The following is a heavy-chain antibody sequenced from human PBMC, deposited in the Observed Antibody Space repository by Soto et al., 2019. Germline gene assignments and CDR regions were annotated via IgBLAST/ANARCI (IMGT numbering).Heavy chain of an antibody. Sequence: GGSLRLSCAGSGSTFSSNWMSWVRQAPGKGLEWVANIKPDGGETYYVDPVKGRFTISRDNSKNTLYLQMSSLRAEDTAVYYCVKDGSSGWPYFYDMDVWGQGTTVTVSS. D-gene: IGHD6-19*01. CDR1: GSTFSSNW. CDR3: VKDGSSGWPYFYDMDV. J-gene: IGHJ6*02. V-gene: IGHV3-7*01. CDR2: IKPDGGET.